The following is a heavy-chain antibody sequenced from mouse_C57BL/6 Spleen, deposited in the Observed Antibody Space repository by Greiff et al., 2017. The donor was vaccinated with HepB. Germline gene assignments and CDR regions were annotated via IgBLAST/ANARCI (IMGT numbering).Heavy chain of an antibody. V-gene: IGHV1-39*01. CDR3: ASYDGYLMFAY. CDR2: INPNYGTT. J-gene: IGHJ3*01. CDR1: GYSFTDYN. D-gene: IGHD2-3*01. Sequence: EVKLMESGPELVKPGASVKISCKASGYSFTDYNMNWVKQSNGKSLEWIGVINPNYGTTSYNQKFKGKATLTVDQSSSTAYMQLNSLTSEDSAVYYCASYDGYLMFAYWGQGTLVTVSA.